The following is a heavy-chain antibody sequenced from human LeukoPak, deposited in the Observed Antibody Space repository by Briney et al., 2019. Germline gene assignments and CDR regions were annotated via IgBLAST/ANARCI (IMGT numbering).Heavy chain of an antibody. CDR2: MSYDGSNK. D-gene: IGHD3-10*01. V-gene: IGHV3-30*04. CDR1: GFIFSNYA. CDR3: ARDTYGSDY. Sequence: GGSLTLSCAASGFIFSNYAMHWVRQAPGKGLEWLIFMSYDGSNKYYADSVKGRFTISRDNSKNTLYLQMNSLRAEDTAVYYCARDTYGSDYWGQGTLVTVSS. J-gene: IGHJ4*02.